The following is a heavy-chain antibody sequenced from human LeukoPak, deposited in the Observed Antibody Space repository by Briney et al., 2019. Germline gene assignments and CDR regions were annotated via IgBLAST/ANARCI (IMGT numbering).Heavy chain of an antibody. Sequence: KASETLSLTCAVYGGSFSGYYRSWIRQPPGKGLEWIGEINHSGSTNYNPSLKSRVTISVDTSKNQFSLKLSSVTAADTAVYYCARSVRRFYGSLNWFDPWGQGTLVTVSS. CDR2: INHSGST. J-gene: IGHJ5*02. V-gene: IGHV4-34*01. CDR1: GGSFSGYY. CDR3: ARSVRRFYGSLNWFDP. D-gene: IGHD3-10*01.